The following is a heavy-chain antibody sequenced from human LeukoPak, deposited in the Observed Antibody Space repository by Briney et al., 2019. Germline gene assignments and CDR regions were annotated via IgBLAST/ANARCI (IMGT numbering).Heavy chain of an antibody. CDR2: IYYSGIT. Sequence: PGGSLRLSCAASGFTVSSNYMSWIRQPPGKGLEWIGYIYYSGITNYNPSLKNRVTISIDTSKNQFSLKLSYMTAADTAVYYCARAIFRGHSTQRTPFVLAYWGQGTLVSVSS. CDR3: ARAIFRGHSTQRTPFVLAY. D-gene: IGHD3-9*01. J-gene: IGHJ4*02. CDR1: GFTVSSNY. V-gene: IGHV4-59*02.